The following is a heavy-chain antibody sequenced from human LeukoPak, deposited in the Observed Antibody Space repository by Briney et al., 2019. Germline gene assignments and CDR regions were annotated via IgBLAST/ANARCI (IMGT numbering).Heavy chain of an antibody. CDR3: ARKKYFDWLLYY. V-gene: IGHV3-23*01. CDR1: GFTFSSYA. J-gene: IGHJ4*02. CDR2: ISGSGGST. D-gene: IGHD3-9*01. Sequence: GGSLRLSCAASGFTFSSYAMSWVRQAPGKGLEWVSAISGSGGSTYYADSVKGRFTISRDTSKNTLYLQMNSLRVEDTAMYYCARKKYFDWLLYYWGQGTLVTVSS.